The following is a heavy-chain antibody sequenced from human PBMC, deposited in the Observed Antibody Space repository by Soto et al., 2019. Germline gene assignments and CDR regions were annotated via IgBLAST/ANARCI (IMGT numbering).Heavy chain of an antibody. V-gene: IGHV1-46*01. D-gene: IGHD3-10*01. J-gene: IGHJ3*02. Sequence: QVQLVQSGAEVKKPGASVKVSCKASGYTFTSYYMHWVRQAPGQGLEWMGIINPSGGSTSYAQKFQGRVTMTRDTSTSTVYMELSSLRSEDTAVYYCARDRGSSGRTRAFDIWGQGTMGTVSS. CDR3: ARDRGSSGRTRAFDI. CDR1: GYTFTSYY. CDR2: INPSGGST.